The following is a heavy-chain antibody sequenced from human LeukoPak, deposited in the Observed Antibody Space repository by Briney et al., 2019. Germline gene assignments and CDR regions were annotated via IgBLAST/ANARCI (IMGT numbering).Heavy chain of an antibody. Sequence: GGSLRLSCAASGFTFSSYWMHWVRQAPGKGLEWVSSISSSSSYIYYADSVKGRFTISRDNAKNSLYLQMNSLRAEDTAVYYCARAFSPYSSSWYYFDYWGQGTLVTVSS. J-gene: IGHJ4*02. D-gene: IGHD6-13*01. CDR2: ISSSSSYI. V-gene: IGHV3-21*01. CDR3: ARAFSPYSSSWYYFDY. CDR1: GFTFSSYW.